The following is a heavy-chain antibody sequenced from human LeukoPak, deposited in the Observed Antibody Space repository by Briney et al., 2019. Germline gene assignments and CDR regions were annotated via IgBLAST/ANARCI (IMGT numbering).Heavy chain of an antibody. CDR2: IKNKAYGGTT. J-gene: IGHJ4*02. V-gene: IGHV3-49*04. CDR3: TRSNWAYYYDSSGFN. D-gene: IGHD3-22*01. Sequence: GRSLRLSCTGSGFTFGDYTIIWVRQAPGKGLEWVGFIKNKAYGGTTEYAASMKGRFTISRDDSKSIAYLQMNSLETEDTAVYYCTRSNWAYYYDSSGFNWGQGTLATVSS. CDR1: GFTFGDYT.